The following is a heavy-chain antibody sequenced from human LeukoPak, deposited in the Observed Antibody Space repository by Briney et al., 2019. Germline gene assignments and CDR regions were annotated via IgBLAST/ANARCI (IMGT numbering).Heavy chain of an antibody. CDR1: GFTFSSYA. J-gene: IGHJ3*02. V-gene: IGHV3-23*01. CDR3: AKSFFPGGSSFTFDI. Sequence: SGGSLRLSCAASGFTFSSYAMHWVRQAPGKGLEWVSSNSDSGVNTYYADSVKGRSTISRDNSKNTLYLQMNSLRAEDTAVYYCAKSFFPGGSSFTFDIWGQGTLVTVSS. CDR2: NSDSGVNT. D-gene: IGHD3-10*01.